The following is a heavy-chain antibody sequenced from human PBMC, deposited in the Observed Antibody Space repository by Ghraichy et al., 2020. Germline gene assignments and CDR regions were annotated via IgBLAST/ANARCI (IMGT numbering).Heavy chain of an antibody. D-gene: IGHD2-21*02. J-gene: IGHJ4*02. V-gene: IGHV3-74*01. CDR3: ARVTRSTFDY. CDR1: GFTFSSYW. CDR2: INSDGSST. Sequence: GESLNISCAASGFTFSSYWMHWVRQAPGKGLVWVSRINSDGSSTSYADSVKGRFTISRDNAKNTLYLQMNSLRAEDTAVYYCARVTRSTFDYWGQGTLVTVSS.